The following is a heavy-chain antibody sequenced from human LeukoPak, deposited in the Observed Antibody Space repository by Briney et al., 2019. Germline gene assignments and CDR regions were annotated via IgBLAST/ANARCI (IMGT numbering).Heavy chain of an antibody. CDR1: GFTFSSYA. CDR3: AKKSAYDSSGSPLAY. Sequence: GGSLRLSCAASGFTFSSYAMSWVRQAPGKGLEWVSAISGSGGSTYYADSVKGRFTISRDNSKNTLYLQMNGLRAEDTAVYYCAKKSAYDSSGSPLAYWGQGTLVTVSS. CDR2: ISGSGGST. D-gene: IGHD3-22*01. V-gene: IGHV3-23*01. J-gene: IGHJ4*02.